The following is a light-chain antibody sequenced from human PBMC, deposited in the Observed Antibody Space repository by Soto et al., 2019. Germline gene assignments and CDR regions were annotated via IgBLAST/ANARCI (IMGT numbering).Light chain of an antibody. V-gene: IGKV3-11*01. CDR2: DAS. J-gene: IGKJ1*01. CDR3: QQRSNWPLGT. CDR1: QSVRSY. Sequence: EIVLTQSPATLSLSPGERATLSCRASQSVRSYLGWYQQKPGLPPRLLIHDASIRATGIPDRFSGSGSGTDFTLTIRSLEPEDSAVYYCQQRSNWPLGTFGQGTKVDIK.